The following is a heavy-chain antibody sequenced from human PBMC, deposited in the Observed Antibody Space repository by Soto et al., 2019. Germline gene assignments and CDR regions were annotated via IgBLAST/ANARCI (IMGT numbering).Heavy chain of an antibody. V-gene: IGHV3-30*18. CDR1: GFTFSSYG. CDR3: AKDDSSKSIVGAPG. CDR2: ISYDGSNK. D-gene: IGHD1-26*01. J-gene: IGHJ4*02. Sequence: PGGSLRLSCAASGFTFSSYGMHWVHQAPGKGLEWVAVISYDGSNKYYADSVKGRFTISRDNSKNTLYLQMNSLRAEDTAVYYCAKDDSSKSIVGAPGWGQGTLVTVSS.